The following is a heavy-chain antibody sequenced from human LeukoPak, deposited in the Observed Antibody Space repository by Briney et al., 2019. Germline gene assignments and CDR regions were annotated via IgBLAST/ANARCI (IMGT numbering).Heavy chain of an antibody. Sequence: PGGTLSLTCNVSSGSLRENYWSWIRQSPGKGLEWIAEINHSGSTNYNPSLKSRVTISVDTSKNQFSLRLSSVTAADTAVYYCATADSSGATYFDYWGQGTLVTVSS. D-gene: IGHD3-22*01. CDR2: INHSGST. V-gene: IGHV4-34*01. CDR3: ATADSSGATYFDY. J-gene: IGHJ4*02. CDR1: SGSLRENY.